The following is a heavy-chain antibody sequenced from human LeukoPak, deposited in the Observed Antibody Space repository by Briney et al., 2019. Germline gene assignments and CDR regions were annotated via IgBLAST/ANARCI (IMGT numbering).Heavy chain of an antibody. J-gene: IGHJ4*02. CDR1: GYSFPNYW. CDR2: IYPGDSDI. D-gene: IGHD5-24*01. CDR3: AKGDGYNTFDS. V-gene: IGHV5-51*01. Sequence: GESLKISCKGSGYSFPNYWIAWVRQMPGKGLEWMGFIYPGDSDIRYSPSFQGQVTISADKSISTAYLQWSSLKASDTAMYYCAKGDGYNTFDSWGQGTLVTVSS.